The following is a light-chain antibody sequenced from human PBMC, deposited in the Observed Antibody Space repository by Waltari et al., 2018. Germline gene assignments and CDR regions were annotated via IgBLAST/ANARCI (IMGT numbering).Light chain of an antibody. J-gene: IGLJ2*01. V-gene: IGLV2-14*01. CDR1: SSDVGGYNY. CDR2: EVS. Sequence: QSALTQPASVSGSPGQSITISCTGTSSDVGGYNYVSWYQQHPGKAPKLMIYEVSNRPSGVSNRLSGSKSGNPAALTISGLQAEDEADYYCSSYTSSSHVVFGGGTKLTVL. CDR3: SSYTSSSHVV.